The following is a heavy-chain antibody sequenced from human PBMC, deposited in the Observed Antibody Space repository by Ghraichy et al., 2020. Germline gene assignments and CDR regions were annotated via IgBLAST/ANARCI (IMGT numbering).Heavy chain of an antibody. Sequence: SETLSLTCIVSGVSITSGSYYWTWIRQPAGKGLEWIGRIYTSGSTDYNPSLRSRVTISLDTSKHQFSLILNSVSAADTAVYYCARDPDAYNHEVVGAFDIWGQGTMVTVSS. J-gene: IGHJ3*02. D-gene: IGHD5-24*01. CDR2: IYTSGST. CDR3: ARDPDAYNHEVVGAFDI. CDR1: GVSITSGSYY. V-gene: IGHV4-61*02.